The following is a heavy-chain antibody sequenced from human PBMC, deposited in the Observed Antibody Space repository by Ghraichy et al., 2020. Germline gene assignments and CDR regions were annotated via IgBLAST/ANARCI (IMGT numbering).Heavy chain of an antibody. CDR3: AGEVGATYA. CDR2: IYYSGST. V-gene: IGHV4-39*01. Sequence: SETLSLTCTVSGGSISSSSYYWGWIRQPPGKGLEWIGSIYYSGSTYYNPSLKSRVTISVDTSKNQFSLKLSSVTAADTAVYYCAGEVGATYAGGQGTLVTVSS. CDR1: GGSISSSSYY. D-gene: IGHD1-26*01. J-gene: IGHJ4*02.